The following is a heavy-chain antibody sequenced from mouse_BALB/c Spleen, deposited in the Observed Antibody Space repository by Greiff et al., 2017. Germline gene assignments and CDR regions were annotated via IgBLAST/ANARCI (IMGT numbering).Heavy chain of an antibody. CDR2: IWAGGST. V-gene: IGHV2-9*02. J-gene: IGHJ4*01. CDR1: GFSLTSYG. CDR3: AREGDAAMDY. Sequence: QVQLKQSGPGLVAPSHSLSITCTGFGFSLTSYGVHWVRQPPGKGLEWLGVIWAGGSTNYNSALMSRLSISKANYKRQVFFNMSSMQTDDTAMYYCAREGDAAMDYWGQGTSVTVST.